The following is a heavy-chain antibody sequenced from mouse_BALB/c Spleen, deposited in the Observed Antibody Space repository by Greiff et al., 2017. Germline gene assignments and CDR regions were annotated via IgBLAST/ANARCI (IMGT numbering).Heavy chain of an antibody. Sequence: EVNLVESGPSLVKPSQTLSLTCSVTGDSITSGYWNWIRKFPGNKLEYMGYISYSGSTYYNPSLKSRISITRDTSKNQYYLQLNSVTTEDTATYYCARCLYGNYAMDYWGQGTSVTVSS. V-gene: IGHV3-8*02. J-gene: IGHJ4*01. CDR1: GDSITSGY. CDR3: ARCLYGNYAMDY. D-gene: IGHD2-1*01. CDR2: ISYSGST.